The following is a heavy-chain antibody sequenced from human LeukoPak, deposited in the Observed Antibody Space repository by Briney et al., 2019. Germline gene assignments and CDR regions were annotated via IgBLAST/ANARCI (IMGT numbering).Heavy chain of an antibody. CDR3: ASTPIVVVPAAIPYYYYYGMDV. CDR2: ISAYKGNT. CDR1: GYTFTSYG. V-gene: IGHV1-18*01. D-gene: IGHD2-2*02. Sequence: GASVKVSCMASGYTFTSYGISWVRQAPGQGLEWMGWISAYKGNTNYAQKLQGRVTMTTDTSTSTAYMELRSLRSDDTAVYYCASTPIVVVPAAIPYYYYYGMDVWGQGTTVTVSS. J-gene: IGHJ6*02.